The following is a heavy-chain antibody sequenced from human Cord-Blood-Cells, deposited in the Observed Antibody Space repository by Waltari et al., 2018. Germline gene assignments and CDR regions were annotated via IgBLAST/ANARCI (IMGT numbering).Heavy chain of an antibody. CDR2: IYYSGST. J-gene: IGHJ3*02. CDR3: SGYSSSWYFFAFDI. V-gene: IGHV4-39*01. Sequence: QLQLQESGPGLVKPSETLSLTCTVSGGSISSSSYYWGWIRQPPGKGLEWIGSIYYSGSTYYNPSLKSRVTISVDTSKNQFSLKLSSVTAADTAVYYCSGYSSSWYFFAFDIWGQGTMVTVSS. CDR1: GGSISSSSYY. D-gene: IGHD6-13*01.